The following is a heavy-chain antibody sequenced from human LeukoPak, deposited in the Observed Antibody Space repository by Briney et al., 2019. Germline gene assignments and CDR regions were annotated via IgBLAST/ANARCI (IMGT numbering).Heavy chain of an antibody. Sequence: GASVKVSCKASGHTFTGYYMHWVRQAPGQGLEWMGWINPNSGGTNYAQKFQGRVTMTRDTSISTAYMELSRLRSDDTAVYYCARVDSSGWYNWFDPWGQGTLVTVSS. CDR3: ARVDSSGWYNWFDP. CDR2: INPNSGGT. V-gene: IGHV1-2*02. D-gene: IGHD6-19*01. CDR1: GHTFTGYY. J-gene: IGHJ5*02.